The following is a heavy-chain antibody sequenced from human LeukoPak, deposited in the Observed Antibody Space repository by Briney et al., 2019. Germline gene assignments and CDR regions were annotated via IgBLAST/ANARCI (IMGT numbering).Heavy chain of an antibody. D-gene: IGHD3-16*01. CDR2: INPNSGGT. CDR1: GYTFTGYY. J-gene: IGHJ4*02. Sequence: GASVKVSCTASGYTFTGYYMHLVRQAPGQGLEWMGRINPNSGGTNFAQKFRGRVTMTRDTSISTAYMELSRLRSDDTAVYYCARAWGTYYYDYWGQGTLVTVSS. CDR3: ARAWGTYYYDY. V-gene: IGHV1-2*06.